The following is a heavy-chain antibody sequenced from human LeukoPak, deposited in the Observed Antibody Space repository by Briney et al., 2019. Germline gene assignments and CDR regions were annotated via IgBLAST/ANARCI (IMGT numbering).Heavy chain of an antibody. V-gene: IGHV3-21*01. Sequence: GGSLRLSCAASGFTFSSYSMNWVRQAPGKGLEWVSSISSSSSYIYYADSVKGRFTISRDNAKNSLCLQMNSLRAEDTAVYYCARRATKYCSGGSCYDPNDYWGQGTLVTVSS. CDR2: ISSSSSYI. CDR3: ARRATKYCSGGSCYDPNDY. D-gene: IGHD2-15*01. J-gene: IGHJ4*02. CDR1: GFTFSSYS.